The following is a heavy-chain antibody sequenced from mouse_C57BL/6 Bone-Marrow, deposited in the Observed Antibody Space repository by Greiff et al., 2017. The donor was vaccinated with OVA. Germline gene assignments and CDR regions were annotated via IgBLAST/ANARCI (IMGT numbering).Heavy chain of an antibody. CDR1: GYTFTSYW. V-gene: IGHV1-69*01. J-gene: IGHJ4*01. CDR3: AREGRYPYSSSRGYAMDY. D-gene: IGHD2-12*01. CDR2: IDPSDSYT. Sequence: VQLQQPGAELVMPGASVKLSCKASGYTFTSYWMHWVKQRPGPGLEWIGEIDPSDSYTNYNQKFKGQSTLTVDNSSSTAYMQLSSLTSEDSAVYYCAREGRYPYSSSRGYAMDYWGQGTSVTVSS.